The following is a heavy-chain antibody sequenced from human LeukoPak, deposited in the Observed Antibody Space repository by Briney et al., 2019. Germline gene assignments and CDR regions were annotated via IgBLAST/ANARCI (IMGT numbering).Heavy chain of an antibody. CDR3: ARVRKLAVNWFDP. Sequence: ASVKASCKASGYTFTGYYMHWVRQAPGQGLEWMGWINPNSGGTNYAQKFQGRVTMTRDTSISTAYMELSRLRSDDTAVYYRARVRKLAVNWFDPWGQGTLVTVSS. J-gene: IGHJ5*02. CDR2: INPNSGGT. CDR1: GYTFTGYY. D-gene: IGHD6-6*01. V-gene: IGHV1-2*02.